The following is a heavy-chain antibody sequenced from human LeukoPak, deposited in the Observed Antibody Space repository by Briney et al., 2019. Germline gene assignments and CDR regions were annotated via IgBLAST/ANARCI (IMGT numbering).Heavy chain of an antibody. CDR1: GESLSGFY. CDR3: ARGTLRLDWTDPDVRSSHHFYYMDV. CDR2: VNHSGST. J-gene: IGHJ6*03. V-gene: IGHV4-34*01. Sequence: SETLSLTCTAHGESLSGFYWNWIRQPPGKGLEWIGEVNHSGSTTYNPSLKSRLTISLDKSNNQFSLILTSVTAADTGVYFCARGTLRLDWTDPDVRSSHHFYYMDVWGKGTTVTVS. D-gene: IGHD1-1*01.